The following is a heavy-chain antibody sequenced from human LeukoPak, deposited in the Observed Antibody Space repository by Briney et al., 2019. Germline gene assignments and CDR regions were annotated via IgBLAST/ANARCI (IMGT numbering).Heavy chain of an antibody. CDR1: GGSISGGSYY. J-gene: IGHJ5*02. Sequence: SETLSLTCTVSGGSISGGSYYWSWIRQPAGKGLEWIGRIYTSGSTNYNPSLKSRVTISVDTSKNQFSLKLSSVTAADTAVYYCARGQRYYYDSSGYNWFDPWGQGTLVTVSS. CDR2: IYTSGST. CDR3: ARGQRYYYDSSGYNWFDP. D-gene: IGHD3-22*01. V-gene: IGHV4-61*02.